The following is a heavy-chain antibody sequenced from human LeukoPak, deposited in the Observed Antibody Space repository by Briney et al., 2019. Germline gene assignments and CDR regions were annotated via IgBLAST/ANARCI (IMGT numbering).Heavy chain of an antibody. CDR1: GGSISSGDYY. CDR3: ASHSYSNAYYYL. Sequence: SETLSLTCTVSGGSISSGDYYWSWIRQPPGKGLEWIGYIYYSGSTYYNPSLKSRLTISIDTSKSQFSLKLSSVTAADTAVYYCASHSYSNAYYYLWGQGTLVTVSS. V-gene: IGHV4-30-4*02. J-gene: IGHJ4*02. D-gene: IGHD3-22*01. CDR2: IYYSGST.